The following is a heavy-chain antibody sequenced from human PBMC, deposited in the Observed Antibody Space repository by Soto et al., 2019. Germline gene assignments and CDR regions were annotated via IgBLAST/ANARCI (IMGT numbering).Heavy chain of an antibody. Sequence: GASVKVSCKAPGATFTSYYLNWVRQAPGQGLEWMGVINPHGGSTKYAQKFQGRITMTRDTSRRTVYMELSSLRSDDTAIYYRARSSGGNFGIIIEGSNWFDPWGQGTLVTVSS. D-gene: IGHD3-3*01. V-gene: IGHV1-46*01. CDR2: INPHGGST. CDR3: ARSSGGNFGIIIEGSNWFDP. J-gene: IGHJ5*02. CDR1: GATFTSYY.